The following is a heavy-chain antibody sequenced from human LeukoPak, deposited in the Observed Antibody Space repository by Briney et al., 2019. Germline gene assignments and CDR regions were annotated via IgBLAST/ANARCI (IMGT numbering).Heavy chain of an antibody. Sequence: HSGGSLRLSCAASGFIFSNYAMSWVRQAPGKGLEWVSSISGSGTSTYYADSVRGLTISRDNSKNTLYLQMSSLRADDTALYYCAKDSASPWGGAFDIWGQGTMVTVAS. J-gene: IGHJ3*02. CDR3: AKDSASPWGGAFDI. CDR2: ISGSGTST. D-gene: IGHD1-26*01. V-gene: IGHV3-23*01. CDR1: GFIFSNYA.